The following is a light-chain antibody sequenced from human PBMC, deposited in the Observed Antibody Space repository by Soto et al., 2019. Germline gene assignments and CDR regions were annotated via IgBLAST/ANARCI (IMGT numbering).Light chain of an antibody. V-gene: IGLV2-14*01. Sequence: QSALTQPASVSGSPGQSITISCIGTSSDVGTYNYVSWYQQRPGKAPKLMIYEVTNRPSGVSNRFSGSKSGNTASLTISGLQAEDEADYYCSSYTSSSTVIFGGGTQLTVL. CDR2: EVT. J-gene: IGLJ2*01. CDR3: SSYTSSSTVI. CDR1: SSDVGTYNY.